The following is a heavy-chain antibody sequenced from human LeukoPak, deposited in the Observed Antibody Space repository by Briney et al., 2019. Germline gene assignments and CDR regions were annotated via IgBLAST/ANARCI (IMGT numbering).Heavy chain of an antibody. D-gene: IGHD2-2*01. CDR2: IIPIFGTA. J-gene: IGHJ3*02. V-gene: IGHV1-69*05. CDR1: GGTFSSYA. Sequence: GASVKVSCKASGGTFSSYAISWVRQAPGQGLEWMGGIIPIFGTANYAQKFQGRVTITTDESTSTAYMELSSLRSEDTAVYYCARGREYCSSTSYYLVDAFDIWGQGTMVTVSS. CDR3: ARGREYCSSTSYYLVDAFDI.